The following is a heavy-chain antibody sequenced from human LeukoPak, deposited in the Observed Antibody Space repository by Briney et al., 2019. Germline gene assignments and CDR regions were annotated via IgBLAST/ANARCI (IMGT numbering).Heavy chain of an antibody. D-gene: IGHD6-19*01. CDR1: GFTFSSYG. CDR3: ARSNSGWYNLQYYYYMDV. CDR2: ISSSSSTI. V-gene: IGHV3-48*04. Sequence: GGSLRLSCAASGFTFSSYGMTWVRQAPGKGLEWVSYISSSSSTIYYADSVKGRFTISRDNAKNSLYLEMNSLRAEDTAVYYCARSNSGWYNLQYYYYMDVWGKGTTVTISS. J-gene: IGHJ6*03.